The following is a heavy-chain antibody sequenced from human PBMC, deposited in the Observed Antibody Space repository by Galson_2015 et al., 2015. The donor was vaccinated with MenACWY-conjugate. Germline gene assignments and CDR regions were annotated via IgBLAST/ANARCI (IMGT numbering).Heavy chain of an antibody. CDR2: IYYSGST. Sequence: LTCTVSGGSISSYYWSWIRQPPGKGLEWIGYIYYSGSTNYNPSLKSRVTISVDTSKNQFSLKLSSVTAADTAVYYCARSNYDSSGPTYFDYWGQGTLVTVSS. CDR1: GGSISSYY. D-gene: IGHD3-22*01. CDR3: ARSNYDSSGPTYFDY. V-gene: IGHV4-59*01. J-gene: IGHJ4*02.